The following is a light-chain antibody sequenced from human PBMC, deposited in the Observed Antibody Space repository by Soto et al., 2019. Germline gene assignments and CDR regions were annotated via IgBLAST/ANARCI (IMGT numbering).Light chain of an antibody. CDR3: SSYTSSYTYV. CDR1: ISDVGGYNY. J-gene: IGLJ1*01. Sequence: QSLLTQPSSVCGSPGQSITISCTGTISDVGGYNYVSWYQQHPGKAPKLIIYEVSNRPSGESHRFSGSKSGNTASLTISGLQAEDEADYYCSSYTSSYTYVFGTGNKVNAL. CDR2: EVS. V-gene: IGLV2-14*01.